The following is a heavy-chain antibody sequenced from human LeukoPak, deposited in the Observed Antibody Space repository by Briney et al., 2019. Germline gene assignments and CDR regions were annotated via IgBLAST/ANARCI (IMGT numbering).Heavy chain of an antibody. Sequence: SETLSLTCAVSGGSISSGGYSWSWIRQPPGKGLEWIGYIYHSGSTYYNPSLKSRVTISVDTSKNQFSLKLSSVTAADTAVYYRARARYSSSWYGDYWGQGTLVTVSS. V-gene: IGHV4-30-2*01. CDR2: IYHSGST. CDR1: GGSISSGGYS. J-gene: IGHJ4*02. CDR3: ARARYSSSWYGDY. D-gene: IGHD6-13*01.